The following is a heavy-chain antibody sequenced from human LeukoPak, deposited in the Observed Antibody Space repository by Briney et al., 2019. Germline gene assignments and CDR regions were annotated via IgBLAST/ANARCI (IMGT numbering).Heavy chain of an antibody. V-gene: IGHV1-2*02. CDR3: ASYRCSSTSCYGGPYYYYYMDV. J-gene: IGHJ6*03. CDR1: GYTFTGYY. CDR2: INPNSGGT. Sequence: ASVTVSCKASGYTFTGYYMHWVRQAPGQGLEWMGWINPNSGGTNYAQKFQGRVTMTRDTSISTAYMELSRLRSDDTAVYYCASYRCSSTSCYGGPYYYYYMDVWGKGTTVTVSS. D-gene: IGHD2-2*01.